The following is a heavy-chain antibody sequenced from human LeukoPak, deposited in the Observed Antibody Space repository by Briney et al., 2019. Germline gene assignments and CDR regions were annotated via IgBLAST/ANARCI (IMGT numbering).Heavy chain of an antibody. Sequence: SETLSLTCTVSGGTISSGDYYWSWIRQPPGKGLEWIGYIYYSGSTSYSPFLKSRLTISVDRSKNQFSLRLNSVTAADTAVYYCARDILTGFDYWGQGTLVTVSS. CDR3: ARDILTGFDY. CDR1: GGTISSGDYY. D-gene: IGHD3-9*01. V-gene: IGHV4-30-4*01. CDR2: IYYSGST. J-gene: IGHJ4*02.